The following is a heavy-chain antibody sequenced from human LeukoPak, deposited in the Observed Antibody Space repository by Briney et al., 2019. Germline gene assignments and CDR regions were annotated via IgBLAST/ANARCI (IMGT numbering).Heavy chain of an antibody. V-gene: IGHV3-15*01. D-gene: IGHD6-13*01. Sequence: GGSMRLSCAASGFTFSNAWMSWVRQAPGKELEWVGRIKSKTDGGTTDYAAPVKGRFTISRDDSKNTLYLQMNSLKTEDTAVYYCTTDLEQQLRAFDIWGQGTMVTVSS. CDR2: IKSKTDGGTT. J-gene: IGHJ3*02. CDR3: TTDLEQQLRAFDI. CDR1: GFTFSNAW.